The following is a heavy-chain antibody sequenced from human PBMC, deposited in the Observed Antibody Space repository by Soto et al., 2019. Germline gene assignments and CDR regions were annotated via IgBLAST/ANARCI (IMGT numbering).Heavy chain of an antibody. J-gene: IGHJ6*03. V-gene: IGHV3-7*01. D-gene: IGHD7-27*01. CDR1: GFTFSSYW. Sequence: GGSLRLSCAASGFTFSSYWMTWVRQAPGKGLEWVANIKQDGSEKYYVDSVKGRFTISRDNAKNSLYLQMNSLRAEDTAVYYCARDREELGIYYMDVWGKGTTVTVSS. CDR2: IKQDGSEK. CDR3: ARDREELGIYYMDV.